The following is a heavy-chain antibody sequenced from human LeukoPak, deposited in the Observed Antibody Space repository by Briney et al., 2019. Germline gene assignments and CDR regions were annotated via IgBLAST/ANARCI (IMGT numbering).Heavy chain of an antibody. Sequence: SETLSLTCTVSGGSISSYYWSWIRQPPGKGLEWIGYIYYSGTTYYNPSLKSRVTISVDTSKNQFSLKLSSVTAADTAVYYCARHGAISNIVVVPAANYWGQGTLVTVSS. D-gene: IGHD2-2*01. CDR3: ARHGAISNIVVVPAANY. CDR1: GGSISSYY. V-gene: IGHV4-59*08. J-gene: IGHJ4*02. CDR2: IYYSGTT.